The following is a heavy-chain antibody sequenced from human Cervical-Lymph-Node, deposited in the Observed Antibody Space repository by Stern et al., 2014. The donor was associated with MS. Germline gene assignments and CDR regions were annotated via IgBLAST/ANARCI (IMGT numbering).Heavy chain of an antibody. V-gene: IGHV5-51*01. D-gene: IGHD6-13*01. CDR3: ASGTGYSSSWTLSFDY. J-gene: IGHJ4*02. CDR1: GYSFTSYW. CDR2: IYPGDSDT. Sequence: EVQLEESGAEVKKPGESLKISCKGSGYSFTSYWIGWVRQIPGKGLEWMGIIYPGDSDTRYSPFFQGQVTISAHKSIRPPHLQWSSLKASDTAMYYCASGTGYSSSWTLSFDYWGQGTLVPVSS.